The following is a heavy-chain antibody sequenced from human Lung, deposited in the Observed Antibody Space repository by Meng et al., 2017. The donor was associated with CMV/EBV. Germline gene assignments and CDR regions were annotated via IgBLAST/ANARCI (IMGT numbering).Heavy chain of an antibody. CDR3: AKDLLLFGGPNAYFDY. CDR2: IRHDGTNK. CDR1: GFRFDDYG. J-gene: IGHJ4*02. Sequence: GESXKISCAAPGFRFDDYGVHWVRQTPGKGLEWVAFIRHDGTNKFYGDSVKGRFTISRDNSKNPVYLQMNSLRPEETAVYYCAKDLLLFGGPNAYFDYWGQGXLVTVSS. D-gene: IGHD3-16*01. V-gene: IGHV3-30*02.